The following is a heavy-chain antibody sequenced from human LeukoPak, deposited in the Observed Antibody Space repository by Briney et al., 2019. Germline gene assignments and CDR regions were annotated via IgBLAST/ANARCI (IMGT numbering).Heavy chain of an antibody. CDR1: GYTFTSYG. D-gene: IGHD1-26*01. CDR2: ISAYNGNT. Sequence: ASVTVSCKASGYTFTSYGISWVRQAPGQGLEWMGWISAYNGNTNYAQKLQGRVTMTTDTSTSTAYMELRSLRSDDTAVYYFARDLLVVGATYWFDPWGQGTLVTVSS. CDR3: ARDLLVVGATYWFDP. V-gene: IGHV1-18*01. J-gene: IGHJ5*02.